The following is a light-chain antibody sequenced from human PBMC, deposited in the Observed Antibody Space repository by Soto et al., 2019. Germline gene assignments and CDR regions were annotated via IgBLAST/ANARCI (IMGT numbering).Light chain of an antibody. CDR2: NDD. CDR3: STWDDSLNGWV. J-gene: IGLJ3*02. V-gene: IGLV1-44*01. Sequence: QSVLTQPPSXXXXXGLRVNISCSGGISNIGKDTVNWYQQLPGTAPKLLMFNDDKRPSGVPDRFSGSRSGTSASLAISGLQSDDEAVYFCSTWDDSLNGWVFGGGTKVTVL. CDR1: ISNIGKDT.